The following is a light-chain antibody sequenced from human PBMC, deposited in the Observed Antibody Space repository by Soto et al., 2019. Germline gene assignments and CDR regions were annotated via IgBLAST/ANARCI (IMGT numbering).Light chain of an antibody. CDR2: DAS. CDR3: QQYDNLPST. J-gene: IGKJ5*01. CDR1: QDISNY. V-gene: IGKV1-33*01. Sequence: DIQMTQSPSSLSASVGDRVTITCQASQDISNYLNWYQQKPGKAPKLLIYDASNLETGVPSRFSGSGSGTDFTFTISSLQPEDIATYYWQQYDNLPSTFGQGTRLEIK.